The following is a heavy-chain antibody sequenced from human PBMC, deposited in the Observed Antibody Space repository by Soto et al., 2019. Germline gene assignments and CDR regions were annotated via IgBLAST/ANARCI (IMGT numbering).Heavy chain of an antibody. Sequence: SENLSLTCAVYGGSFSGYYWSWIRQPPGKGLEWIGEINHSGSTNYNPSLKSRVTISVDTSKNQFSLKLTSVTAADTAVYYCARDKITGLFDYWGQGTLVTVSS. D-gene: IGHD2-8*02. CDR2: INHSGST. CDR1: GGSFSGYY. CDR3: ARDKITGLFDY. J-gene: IGHJ4*02. V-gene: IGHV4-34*01.